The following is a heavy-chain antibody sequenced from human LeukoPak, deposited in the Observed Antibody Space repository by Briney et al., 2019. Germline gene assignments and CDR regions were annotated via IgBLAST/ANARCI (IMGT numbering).Heavy chain of an antibody. Sequence: GGSLRLSCAASGFTFSSYSMNWVRQAPGKGLEWVSGISGSGGGTYYADSVRGRFSISRDNSKNTLHLQMNSLRAEDTAVYYCAAISPYYHMDVWGKGTTVTISS. CDR3: AAISPYYHMDV. D-gene: IGHD2-21*01. J-gene: IGHJ6*03. CDR2: ISGSGGGT. V-gene: IGHV3-23*01. CDR1: GFTFSSYS.